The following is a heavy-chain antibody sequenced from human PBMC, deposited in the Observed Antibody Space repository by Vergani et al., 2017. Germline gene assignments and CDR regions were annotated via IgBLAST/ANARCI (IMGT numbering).Heavy chain of an antibody. Sequence: QVQLVQSGAEVEKPGASVMVSCKASGYTFTDYYINWVRQAPGQGLEWLGWIIPNTGGTNYAQKFQGRVTMTRDTSVNTVYMELSSLKSDDTAVYYCARDCHSGIEIFDSWGQGTLVTVSS. J-gene: IGHJ4*02. CDR1: GYTFTDYY. V-gene: IGHV1-2*02. CDR3: ARDCHSGIEIFDS. D-gene: IGHD3-10*01. CDR2: IIPNTGGT.